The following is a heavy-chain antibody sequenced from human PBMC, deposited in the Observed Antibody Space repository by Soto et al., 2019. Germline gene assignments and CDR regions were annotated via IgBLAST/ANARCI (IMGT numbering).Heavy chain of an antibody. CDR1: GFTFSSYA. CDR2: ISYDGTNK. CDR3: AKAGGPTYNYYGLEV. Sequence: GGSVRLSCADSGFTFSSYAMHWVRQAPGKGLEWVAFISYDGTNKYYADSVKGRFTISRDNSKNTLYVQMNSLRAEDTALYYCAKAGGPTYNYYGLEVWGQGTTVTVSS. V-gene: IGHV3-30*18. D-gene: IGHD1-1*01. J-gene: IGHJ6*02.